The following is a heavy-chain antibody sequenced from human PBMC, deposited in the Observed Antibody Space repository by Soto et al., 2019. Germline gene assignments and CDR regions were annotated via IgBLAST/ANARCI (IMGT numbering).Heavy chain of an antibody. D-gene: IGHD6-19*01. CDR2: INNRGDAI. Sequence: QVQLVESGGGLVKPGGSLRLSCAASGFSFSIYYMAWIRQAPGRGLECISYINNRGDAIYYADSVKGRFTISRDDARSSLFLQMDTLGAEDPAVYYCARDRAGTRGFPHNTFDLWGQGTRVTVAS. J-gene: IGHJ3*01. CDR1: GFSFSIYY. CDR3: ARDRAGTRGFPHNTFDL. V-gene: IGHV3-11*01.